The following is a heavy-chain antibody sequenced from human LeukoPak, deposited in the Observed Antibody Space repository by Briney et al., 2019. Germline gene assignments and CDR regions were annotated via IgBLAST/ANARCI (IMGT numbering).Heavy chain of an antibody. CDR2: SYHSGST. CDR3: ARYRPANRHYYDSSGYFIDY. J-gene: IGHJ4*02. D-gene: IGHD3-22*01. V-gene: IGHV4-38-2*01. Sequence: SETLSLTCAVSGYSISSGYYCGWIRQPPGKGLEWIGSSYHSGSTYYNPSLKSRVTISVDTSKNQFSLKLSSVTAADTAVYYCARYRPANRHYYDSSGYFIDYWAQEPLVTVSS. CDR1: GYSISSGYY.